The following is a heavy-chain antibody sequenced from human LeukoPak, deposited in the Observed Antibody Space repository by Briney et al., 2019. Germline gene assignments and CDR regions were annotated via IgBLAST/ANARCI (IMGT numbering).Heavy chain of an antibody. CDR3: ARGGHIAAREIDY. J-gene: IGHJ4*02. V-gene: IGHV1-2*02. CDR2: INPNSGGT. D-gene: IGHD6-6*01. Sequence: ASVKVSCKASGYTFTGYYMHWVRQAPGQGLEWMGWINPNSGGTNYAQKFQGRVTMTGDTSISTAYMELSRLRSDDTAVYYCARGGHIAAREIDYWGQGTLVTVSS. CDR1: GYTFTGYY.